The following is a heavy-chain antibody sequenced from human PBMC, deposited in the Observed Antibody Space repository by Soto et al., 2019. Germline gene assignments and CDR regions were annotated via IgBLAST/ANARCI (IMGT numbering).Heavy chain of an antibody. V-gene: IGHV1-8*01. CDR2: MNPNNGNT. J-gene: IGHJ3*01. CDR3: AREPSLSGHYHDAFDF. D-gene: IGHD3-22*01. CDR1: GYTFTSYD. Sequence: ASVKVSCKASGYTFTSYDINWVRQATGQGLEWMGWMNPNNGNTGYAQKFQGRVTMTRNTSISTAYMELSSLRSEDTAVYYCAREPSLSGHYHDAFDFWGQGTMVTVSS.